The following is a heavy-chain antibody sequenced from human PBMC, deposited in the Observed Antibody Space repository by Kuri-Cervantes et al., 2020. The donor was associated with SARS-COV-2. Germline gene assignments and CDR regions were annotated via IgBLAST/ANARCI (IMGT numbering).Heavy chain of an antibody. D-gene: IGHD3-3*01. CDR3: ARGKYYDFWSGYYGPIDY. CDR1: GFNFSRTD. Sequence: LSLTCAASGFNFSRTDMHWVRQAPGKGLEWVAVISHDGKDKKCIASGKGRFTISRDNAKNSLYLQMNSPRAEDTAVYYCARGKYYDFWSGYYGPIDYWGQGTLVTVSS. J-gene: IGHJ4*02. CDR2: ISHDGKDK. V-gene: IGHV3-30*03.